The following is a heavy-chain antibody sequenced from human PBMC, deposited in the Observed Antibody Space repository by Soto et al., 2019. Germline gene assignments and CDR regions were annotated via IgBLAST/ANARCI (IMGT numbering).Heavy chain of an antibody. V-gene: IGHV3-21*01. CDR1: GFTFSSYS. Sequence: PGGSPRLSCAASGFTFSSYSMNWVRQAPGKGPEWVSSISSSSSYIYYADSVKGRFTISRDNAKNSLYLQMNSLRAEDTAVYYCARDLGGLFDYWGQGTLVTVSS. D-gene: IGHD3-16*01. CDR2: ISSSSSYI. J-gene: IGHJ4*02. CDR3: ARDLGGLFDY.